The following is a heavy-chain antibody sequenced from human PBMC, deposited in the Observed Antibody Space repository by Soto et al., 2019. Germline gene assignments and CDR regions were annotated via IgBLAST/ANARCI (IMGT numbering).Heavy chain of an antibody. V-gene: IGHV4-30-2*01. D-gene: IGHD3-9*01. J-gene: IGHJ6*02. CDR3: ARDKGNYDILTGEYYYGMDV. Sequence: SETLSLTCAVSGGSISSGGYSWSWIRQPPGKGLEWIGYIYHSGSTYYSPSLKSRVTISVDRSKNQFSLKLSSVTAADTAVYYCARDKGNYDILTGEYYYGMDVWGPGTTVTDSS. CDR1: GGSISSGGYS. CDR2: IYHSGST.